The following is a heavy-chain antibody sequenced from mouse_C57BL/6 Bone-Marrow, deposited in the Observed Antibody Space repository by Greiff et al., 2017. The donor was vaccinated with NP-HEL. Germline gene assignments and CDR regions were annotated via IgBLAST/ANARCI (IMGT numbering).Heavy chain of an antibody. CDR1: GFTFSDYY. V-gene: IGHV5-12*01. J-gene: IGHJ1*03. CDR3: ARLTTTVVTPPYFDV. D-gene: IGHD1-1*01. CDR2: ISNGGGST. Sequence: EVHLVESGGGLVQPGGSLKLSCAASGFTFSDYYMYWVRQTPEKRLEWVAYISNGGGSTYYPDTVKGRFTISRDNAKNTLYLQMSRLKSEDTAMYYCARLTTTVVTPPYFDVWGTGTTVTVSS.